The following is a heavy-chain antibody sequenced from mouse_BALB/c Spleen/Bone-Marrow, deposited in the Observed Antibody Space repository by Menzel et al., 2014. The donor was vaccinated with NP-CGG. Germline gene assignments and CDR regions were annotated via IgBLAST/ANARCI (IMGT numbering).Heavy chain of an antibody. J-gene: IGHJ2*01. CDR2: IYPGDGDT. D-gene: IGHD1-2*01. Sequence: EVQLQQSGTVLARPGASVKMSCKASGYSFTSYWIHWVKQRPGQGLEWIGAIYPGDGDTSLNQKFKDKAKLTAVTSASTAYMELSSLTNEDSAVYYCTRRTATLDYWGQGTTLTVSS. V-gene: IGHV1-5*01. CDR1: GYSFTSYW. CDR3: TRRTATLDY.